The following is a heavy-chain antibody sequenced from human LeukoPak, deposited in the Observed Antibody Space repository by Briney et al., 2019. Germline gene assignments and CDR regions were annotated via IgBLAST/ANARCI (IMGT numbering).Heavy chain of an antibody. CDR3: ARGVSNGSLPFDY. CDR1: GGSFSGYY. CDR2: INHSGST. D-gene: IGHD1-26*01. Sequence: PSETLSLTCAVYGGSFSGYYWSWIRQPPGKGLEWIGEINHSGSTNYNPSLKSRVTISVDTSKNQFSLKLSSVTAADTAVYYCARGVSNGSLPFDYWGQGTLVTVSS. V-gene: IGHV4-34*01. J-gene: IGHJ4*02.